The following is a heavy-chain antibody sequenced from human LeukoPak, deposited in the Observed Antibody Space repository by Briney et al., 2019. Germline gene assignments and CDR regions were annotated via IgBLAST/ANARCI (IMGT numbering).Heavy chain of an antibody. CDR2: INPNSGGT. Sequence: ASVKVSCKASGYTFTGYYMHWVRQAPGQGLEWMGRINPNSGGTNYAQKFQGRFTMTRDTSISTAYMELSRLRSDDTAVCYCAREVRLVGATLFDYWGQGTLVTVSS. D-gene: IGHD1-26*01. J-gene: IGHJ4*02. V-gene: IGHV1-2*06. CDR3: AREVRLVGATLFDY. CDR1: GYTFTGYY.